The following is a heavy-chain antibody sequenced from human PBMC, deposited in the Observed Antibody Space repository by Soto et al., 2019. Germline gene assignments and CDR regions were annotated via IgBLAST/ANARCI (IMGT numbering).Heavy chain of an antibody. CDR1: GYSFTSYW. V-gene: IGHV5-51*01. D-gene: IGHD3-3*01. CDR2: IYPGDSDT. J-gene: IGHJ5*02. Sequence: GESLKISCKGSGYSFTSYWIGWVRQMPGKGLEWMGIIYPGDSDTRYSPSFQGQVTISADKSISTAYLQWGSLRASDTAMYYCARGRVTIFGVVTPNWFDPWGQGTLVTVSS. CDR3: ARGRVTIFGVVTPNWFDP.